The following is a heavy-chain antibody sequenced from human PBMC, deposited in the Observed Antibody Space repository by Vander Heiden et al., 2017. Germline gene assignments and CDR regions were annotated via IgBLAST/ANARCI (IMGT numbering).Heavy chain of an antibody. V-gene: IGHV3-33*01. Sequence: VQLVESGGGVVQPGRSLRLSCAASGFHVSNSGIHWVRQAPGKGLEWVAVTWYDGSRKYFADPVQDRFSISRDNSKVFLQMNSLRAEDTAVYYCARDGRVRGIIIRPYYYYGMDVWGQGTAVTVSS. CDR3: ARDGRVRGIIIRPYYYYGMDV. D-gene: IGHD3-10*01. CDR1: GFHVSNSG. J-gene: IGHJ6*02. CDR2: TWYDGSRK.